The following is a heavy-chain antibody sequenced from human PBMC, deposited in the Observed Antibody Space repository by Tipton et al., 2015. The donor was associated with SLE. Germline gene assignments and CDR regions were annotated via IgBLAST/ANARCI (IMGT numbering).Heavy chain of an antibody. Sequence: LRLSCAASGFSVSSNYMNWVRQPPGKGLEWIGEINHSGSTNYNPSLKSRVTISVDTSKKQFSLKLSSVTAADTAVYYCAMGVGAYNYWGQGTLVTVSS. CDR3: AMGVGAYNY. D-gene: IGHD1-26*01. J-gene: IGHJ4*02. CDR1: GFSVSSNY. CDR2: INHSGST. V-gene: IGHV4-34*08.